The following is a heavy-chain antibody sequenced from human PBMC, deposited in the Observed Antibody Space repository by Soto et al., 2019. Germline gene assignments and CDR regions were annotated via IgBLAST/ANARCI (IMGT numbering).Heavy chain of an antibody. CDR2: IYYSKST. Sequence: QAQLQESGPGLVKPLETLSLTCTDSGGSISSGGYYWSWIRQHPGKGLEWIGYIYYSKSTYYNPSIKIRVTISLDTSMNQFSLKLTSVTAADTAVYYCARSVFPWGQGTLVTVSS. CDR3: ARSVFP. V-gene: IGHV4-31*03. CDR1: GGSISSGGYY. J-gene: IGHJ5*02.